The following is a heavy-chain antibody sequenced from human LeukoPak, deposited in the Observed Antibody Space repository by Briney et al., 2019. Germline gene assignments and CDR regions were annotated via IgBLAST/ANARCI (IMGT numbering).Heavy chain of an antibody. CDR3: AREWQGGIAAAGTRIEGDY. V-gene: IGHV3-48*03. Sequence: GGSLRLSCAASGFSLDNFEMNWVRQAPGKGLEWIAYVDNDGWATSYYADSVKGRFTITRDDAKNSLYLQMDSLTVEDTAVYYCAREWQGGIAAAGTRIEGDYWGQGTLVAVSS. D-gene: IGHD6-13*01. CDR1: GFSLDNFE. CDR2: VDNDGWAT. J-gene: IGHJ4*02.